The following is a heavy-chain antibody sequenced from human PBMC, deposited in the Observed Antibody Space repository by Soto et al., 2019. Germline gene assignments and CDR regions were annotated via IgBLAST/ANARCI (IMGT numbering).Heavy chain of an antibody. CDR2: ISAYNGNT. D-gene: IGHD3-9*01. CDR3: ARDQRGYDILTGYFDY. CDR1: GYTFTSYG. J-gene: IGHJ4*02. Sequence: QVQLVQSGAEVKKPGASVKGSCKASGYTFTSYGISWVRQAPGQGLEWMGWISAYNGNTNYAQKLQGRVTMTTDTSTRTAYMELRSLRSDDTAVYYCARDQRGYDILTGYFDYWGQGTLVTVSS. V-gene: IGHV1-18*01.